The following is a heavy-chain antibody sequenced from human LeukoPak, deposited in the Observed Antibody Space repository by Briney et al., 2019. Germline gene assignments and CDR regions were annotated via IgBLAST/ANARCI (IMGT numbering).Heavy chain of an antibody. V-gene: IGHV3-7*03. Sequence: GGSLRLSCAASGLMFSSNWMNWVRLAPGKGLEWVANIKEDGTETYVDSVKGRFTISRDNAKNSLYLQMNSLRVEDTAVYYCAKEGRSLQTYWGQGTLVTVSS. CDR3: AKEGRSLQTY. J-gene: IGHJ4*02. CDR2: IKEDGTE. CDR1: GLMFSSNW. D-gene: IGHD5-24*01.